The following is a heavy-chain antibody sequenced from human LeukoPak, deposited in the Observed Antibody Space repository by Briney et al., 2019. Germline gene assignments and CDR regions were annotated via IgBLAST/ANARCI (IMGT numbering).Heavy chain of an antibody. CDR3: ARDNGVVHGVYYMDV. CDR2: IKQDGSEK. CDR1: GFTFSNYW. V-gene: IGHV3-7*01. J-gene: IGHJ6*03. Sequence: AGGSRRLSCAASGFTFSNYWMTWVRQAPGKGLEWVADIKQDGSEKLYVKSVRGRFTISRDNSKMSLFLQMNSLRAEDTAVYYCARDNGVVHGVYYMDVWGKGTTVTVS. D-gene: IGHD3-3*01.